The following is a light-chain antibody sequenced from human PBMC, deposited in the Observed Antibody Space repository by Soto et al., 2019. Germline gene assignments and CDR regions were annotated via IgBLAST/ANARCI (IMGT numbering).Light chain of an antibody. Sequence: DIQMTQSPSTLSASVGDRVTITCRASQSISSWLAWYQQKPAKAPKLLIYKASSLESGVPSRFSGSGSGTDFTLTISCLQSEDFAVYYCQQYNNWPWTFGQGTKVDIK. CDR3: QQYNNWPWT. J-gene: IGKJ1*01. CDR1: QSISSW. CDR2: KAS. V-gene: IGKV1-5*03.